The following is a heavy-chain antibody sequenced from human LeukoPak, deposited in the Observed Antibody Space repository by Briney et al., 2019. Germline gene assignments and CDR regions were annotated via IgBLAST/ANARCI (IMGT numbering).Heavy chain of an antibody. CDR2: IIPIFGTA. CDR1: GGTFSSYA. V-gene: IGHV1-69*06. CDR3: AFGGYDILTGYLDAFDI. Sequence: GASVKVSYKASGGTFSSYAISWVRQAPGQGLEWMGGIIPIFGTANYAQKFQGRVTITADKSTSTAYMELSSLRSEDTAVYYCAFGGYDILTGYLDAFDIWGQGTMVTVSS. J-gene: IGHJ3*02. D-gene: IGHD3-9*01.